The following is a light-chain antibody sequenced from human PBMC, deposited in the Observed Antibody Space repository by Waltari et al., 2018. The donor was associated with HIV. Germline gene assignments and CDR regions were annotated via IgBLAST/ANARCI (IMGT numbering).Light chain of an antibody. CDR1: SSYVGGSEY. J-gene: IGLJ6*01. CDR3: ASYGDTNRVL. Sequence: QSALPQPPSASGSLGQSVTISCPGTSSYVGGSEYVAWYQQHPDKAPKLIIYEVNKRPSGVPDRFSGSKSDNTASLTVAGLQDDDEAHYYCASYGDTNRVLFGGGTRVTVL. V-gene: IGLV2-8*01. CDR2: EVN.